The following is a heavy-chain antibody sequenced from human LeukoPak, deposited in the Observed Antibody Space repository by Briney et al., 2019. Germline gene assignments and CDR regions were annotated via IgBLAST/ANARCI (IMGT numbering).Heavy chain of an antibody. CDR3: ARGRYYYSSGMGFDY. Sequence: SETLSLTCTVSGGSISSYYWSWIRQPAGKGLEWIGRIYTSGSTNYNPSLKSRVTMSVDTSKNQFSLKLSSVTAADTAVYYCARGRYYYSSGMGFDYWGQGTLVTVSS. D-gene: IGHD3-10*01. CDR2: IYTSGST. CDR1: GGSISSYY. J-gene: IGHJ4*02. V-gene: IGHV4-4*07.